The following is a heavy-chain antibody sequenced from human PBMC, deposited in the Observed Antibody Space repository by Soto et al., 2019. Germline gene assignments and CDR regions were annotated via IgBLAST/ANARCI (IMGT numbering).Heavy chain of an antibody. CDR1: GLAFSSYW. CDR2: ISGSGSRT. CDR3: AKGPYDFWSASEWFDP. D-gene: IGHD3-3*01. J-gene: IGHJ5*02. Sequence: GSLRLSCVVSGLAFSSYWMSWVRQAPGKGLEWVSTISGSGSRTYYADSVKGRFTMSRDNSKHTLYLQMNNLRAGDTAVYYCAKGPYDFWSASEWFDPWGPGTLVTVSS. V-gene: IGHV3-23*01.